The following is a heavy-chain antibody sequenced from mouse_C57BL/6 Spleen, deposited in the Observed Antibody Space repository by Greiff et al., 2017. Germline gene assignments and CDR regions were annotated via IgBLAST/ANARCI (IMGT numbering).Heavy chain of an antibody. Sequence: VQRVESGPELVKPGASVKLSCKASGYTFTSYDINWVKQRPGQGLEWIGWIYPRDGSTKYNEKFKGKATLTVDTSSSTAYMELHSLTSEDSAVYFCARKDYYGSSLFAYWGQGTLVTVSA. CDR1: GYTFTSYD. V-gene: IGHV1-85*01. CDR2: IYPRDGST. J-gene: IGHJ3*01. D-gene: IGHD1-1*01. CDR3: ARKDYYGSSLFAY.